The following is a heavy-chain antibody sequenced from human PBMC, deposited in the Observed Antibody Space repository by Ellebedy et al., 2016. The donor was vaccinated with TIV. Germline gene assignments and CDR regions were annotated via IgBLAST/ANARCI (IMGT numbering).Heavy chain of an antibody. V-gene: IGHV1-3*04. J-gene: IGHJ6*02. CDR2: INTGNGKL. Sequence: ASVKVSCXASGHIFTTYSMHWVRQAPGQGPEWMGWINTGNGKLKYSQKFQGRVTISRDTSATTAYMELSGLMSEDTAVYYCATREWQDPMDVWGQGTTVTVSS. D-gene: IGHD3-3*01. CDR3: ATREWQDPMDV. CDR1: GHIFTTYS.